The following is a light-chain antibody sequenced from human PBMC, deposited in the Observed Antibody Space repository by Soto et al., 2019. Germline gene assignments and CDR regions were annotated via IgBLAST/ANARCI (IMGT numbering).Light chain of an antibody. Sequence: EIVLTQSPATLSWSAGERATLSWRASQSVRSYLAWYQQKLVQAPRLLIYGASTRATGIPARFSGSGSGAEFTPTISSLQSEDFAVYYCQQYNNWPSWTFGQGTKVDIK. V-gene: IGKV3-15*01. CDR2: GAS. CDR3: QQYNNWPSWT. J-gene: IGKJ1*01. CDR1: QSVRSY.